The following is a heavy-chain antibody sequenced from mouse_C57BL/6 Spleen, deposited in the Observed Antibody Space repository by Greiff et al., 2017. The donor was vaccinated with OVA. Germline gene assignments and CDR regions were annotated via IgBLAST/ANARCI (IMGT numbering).Heavy chain of an antibody. CDR2: IYTGDRVT. J-gene: IGHJ2*01. CDR3: ARVGHYYGEGDYFDY. CDR1: GYAFSSSW. V-gene: IGHV1-82*01. D-gene: IGHD1-1*01. Sequence: QVQLQQSGPELVKPGASVKISCKASGYAFSSSWMNWVQQRPGKGLEWIGRIYTGDRVTKYHGKLKGTDQLTADTSSSTAYMQLSSLSSEDAAVYCCARVGHYYGEGDYFDYWGQGTTLTVSS.